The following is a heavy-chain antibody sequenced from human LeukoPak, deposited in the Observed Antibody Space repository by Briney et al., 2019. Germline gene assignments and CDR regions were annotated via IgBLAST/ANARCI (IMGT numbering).Heavy chain of an antibody. D-gene: IGHD6-19*01. CDR2: IIPIFGTT. J-gene: IGHJ3*02. CDR3: AREVAVAGYDAFDI. CDR1: GYTFTGYY. Sequence: SVKVSCKASGYTFTGYYMHWVRQAPGQGLEWMGGIIPIFGTTNYAQKFQGRVTITADESTSTAYMELSSLRSEDTAVYYCAREVAVAGYDAFDIWGQGTMVTVSS. V-gene: IGHV1-69*13.